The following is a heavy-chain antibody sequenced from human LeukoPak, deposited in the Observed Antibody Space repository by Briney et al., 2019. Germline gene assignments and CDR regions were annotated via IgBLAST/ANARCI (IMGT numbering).Heavy chain of an antibody. CDR3: ARPETQYSSGLDGFDI. D-gene: IGHD6-19*01. CDR1: GFTFSTYW. Sequence: GGSLRLSCAASGFTFSTYWMHWVGQAPGKGLVGVSRINSDGSRTTYADSVRGRFTISRDNAKNTLYLQMNSLRTEDTAVYYCARPETQYSSGLDGFDIWGQGTMVTVSS. CDR2: INSDGSRT. V-gene: IGHV3-74*01. J-gene: IGHJ3*02.